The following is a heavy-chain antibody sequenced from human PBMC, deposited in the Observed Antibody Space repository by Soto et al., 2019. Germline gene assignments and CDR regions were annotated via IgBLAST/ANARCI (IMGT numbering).Heavy chain of an antibody. V-gene: IGHV1-46*01. CDR2: INPSGGST. CDR1: GYTFTRYY. CDR3: ARDNLAYYYDSSGHYGY. D-gene: IGHD3-22*01. Sequence: GGSLTGSCTTSGYTFTRYYGHWVRQAPGQGLEWMGIINPSGGSTSYAQKFQGRVTMTRDTSTSTVYMELSSLRSEDTAVYCCARDNLAYYYDSSGHYGYWGQGTLVTVAS. J-gene: IGHJ4*02.